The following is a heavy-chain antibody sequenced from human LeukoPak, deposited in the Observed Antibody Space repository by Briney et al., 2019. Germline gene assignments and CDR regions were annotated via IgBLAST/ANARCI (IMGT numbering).Heavy chain of an antibody. V-gene: IGHV3-9*01. D-gene: IGHD1-26*01. CDR2: ISWNSGSI. Sequence: TGGSLRLSCAASGFTFNDYAMHWVRQAPGKGLEWVSGISWNSGSINYADSVKGRFTISRDNAQNSLYLQMNSLRAEDTAVYYCARYNSGTYFGQTSYFDYWGQGTLVTVSS. CDR3: ARYNSGTYFGQTSYFDY. CDR1: GFTFNDYA. J-gene: IGHJ4*02.